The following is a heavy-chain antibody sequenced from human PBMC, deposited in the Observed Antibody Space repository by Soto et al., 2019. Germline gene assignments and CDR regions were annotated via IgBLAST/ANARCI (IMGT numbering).Heavy chain of an antibody. D-gene: IGHD2-15*01. Sequence: QVQLQESGPGLVKPSQTLSLTCTVSGGSISSGGYYWSWIRQHPGKGLEWIGYIYYSGSTYYNPSLRSRVTISVDTSKNQFSLKLSSVTAADTAVYYCARGGYCSGGNCHLVGFAPWGQGTLVTVSS. V-gene: IGHV4-31*03. J-gene: IGHJ5*02. CDR3: ARGGYCSGGNCHLVGFAP. CDR1: GGSISSGGYY. CDR2: IYYSGST.